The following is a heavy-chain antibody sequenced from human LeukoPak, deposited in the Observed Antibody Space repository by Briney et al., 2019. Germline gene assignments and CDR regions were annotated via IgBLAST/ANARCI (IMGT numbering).Heavy chain of an antibody. D-gene: IGHD2-21*02. V-gene: IGHV3-11*03. CDR2: ISSTSTYT. J-gene: IGHJ4*02. CDR3: ARCSGDCQAFDY. Sequence: GGSLRLSCAASGFTFSDYYMTWIRRAPGKGLEWVSYISSTSTYTNYADSVKGRFTIPRDNAKNSLYLQMNSLRAEDTAVYYCARCSGDCQAFDYWGQGTLVTVSS. CDR1: GFTFSDYY.